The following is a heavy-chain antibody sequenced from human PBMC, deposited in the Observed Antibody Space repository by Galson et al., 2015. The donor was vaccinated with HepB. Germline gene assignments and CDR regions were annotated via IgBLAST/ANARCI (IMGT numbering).Heavy chain of an antibody. Sequence: SLRLSCAAPGFTFRSYEMNWVRQAPGKGLEWISYISSSGSTIYYADSVEGRFTMSRDNAKNSLYLQMNSLRAEDTGVYYCVRDYGYCNSISCSGWGQGTLVTVSS. D-gene: IGHD2-2*03. CDR3: VRDYGYCNSISCSG. CDR1: GFTFRSYE. J-gene: IGHJ4*02. CDR2: ISSSGSTI. V-gene: IGHV3-48*03.